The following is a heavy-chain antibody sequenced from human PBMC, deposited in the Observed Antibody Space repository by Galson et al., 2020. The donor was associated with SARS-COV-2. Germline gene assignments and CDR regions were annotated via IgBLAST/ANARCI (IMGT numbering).Heavy chain of an antibody. V-gene: IGHV4-39*07. Sequence: SETLSLTCIVSGGSISSTSYYWAWIRQPPGKGLEWFGSIHHSGRTNYNPSVKSRVTISVDTSSNQFSLKMSSVTAADTAVYYCASSWAADWYFDLWGRGTLVTVSS. CDR2: IHHSGRT. CDR1: GGSISSTSYY. D-gene: IGHD6-25*01. J-gene: IGHJ2*01. CDR3: ASSWAADWYFDL.